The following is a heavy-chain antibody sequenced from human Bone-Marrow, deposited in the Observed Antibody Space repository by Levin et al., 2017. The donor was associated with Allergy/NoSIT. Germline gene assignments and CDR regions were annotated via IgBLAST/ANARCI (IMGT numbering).Heavy chain of an antibody. CDR2: IDWDDDK. CDR1: GFSLSTSGMC. D-gene: IGHD1-14*01. Sequence: SGPTLVKPTQTLTLTCTFSGFSLSTSGMCVSWIRQPPGKALEWLALIDWDDDKYYSTSLKTRLTISKDTSKNQVVLTMTNMDPVDTATYYCARIQRGEPLRPTTYYFDYWGQGTLVTVSS. J-gene: IGHJ4*02. V-gene: IGHV2-70*01. CDR3: ARIQRGEPLRPTTYYFDY.